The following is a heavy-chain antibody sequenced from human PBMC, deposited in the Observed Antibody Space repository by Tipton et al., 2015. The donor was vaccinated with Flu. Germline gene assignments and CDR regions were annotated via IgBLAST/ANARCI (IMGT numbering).Heavy chain of an antibody. V-gene: IGHV3-30*18. CDR3: VKDEDGMNYFYVMDV. CDR2: ISYDGNSK. J-gene: IGHJ6*02. CDR1: GFTFSRFG. Sequence: QLVQSGGGVVQPGRSLRLSCAASGFTFSRFGMHWVRQAPGKGLEWVAVISYDGNSKHYADSVEGRFTTSRDNSENTLYLQMNSLRAEDTAIYYCVKDEDGMNYFYVMDVWGLGTPVTVSS.